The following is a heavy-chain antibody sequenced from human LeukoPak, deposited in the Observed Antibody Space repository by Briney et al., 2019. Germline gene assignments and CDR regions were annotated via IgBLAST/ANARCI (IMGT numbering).Heavy chain of an antibody. CDR2: IIPIFGTA. CDR3: ARGATSYYYYYYMDV. V-gene: IGHV1-69*06. J-gene: IGHJ6*03. D-gene: IGHD2-2*01. CDR1: GYTFTGYY. Sequence: SVKVSCKASGYTFTGYYMHWVRQAPGQGLEWMGGIIPIFGTANYAQKFQGRVTITADKSTSTAYMELSSLRSEDTAVYYCARGATSYYYYYYMDVWGKGTTVTVSS.